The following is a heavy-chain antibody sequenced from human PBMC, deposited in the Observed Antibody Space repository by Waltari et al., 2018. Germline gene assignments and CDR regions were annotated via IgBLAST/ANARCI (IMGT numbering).Heavy chain of an antibody. D-gene: IGHD5-12*01. CDR3: ASLPWSYGYSGYDRHRAFDI. CDR1: GGTFSSYA. V-gene: IGHV1-69*14. CDR2: IIPSFGTA. Sequence: QVQLVQSGAEVKKPGSSVKVSCKASGGTFSSYAISWVRQAPGQGLEWMGGIIPSFGTANYAQKFQGRVTITADKSTSTAYMELSSLRSEDTAVYYCASLPWSYGYSGYDRHRAFDIWGQGTMVTVSS. J-gene: IGHJ3*02.